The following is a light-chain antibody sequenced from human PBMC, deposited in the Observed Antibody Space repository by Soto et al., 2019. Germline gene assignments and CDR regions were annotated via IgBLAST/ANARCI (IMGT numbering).Light chain of an antibody. CDR3: SSYTSSSTPYV. Sequence: QSVLTQPSSVSGSPGQSITISCTGTISDVGGYKYVSWYQQHPGKAPKLMIYEVSNRPSGVSNRFSGSKSGNTASLTISGLQAEDEADYYCSSYTSSSTPYVFGTGTKVTV. J-gene: IGLJ1*01. CDR2: EVS. CDR1: ISDVGGYKY. V-gene: IGLV2-14*01.